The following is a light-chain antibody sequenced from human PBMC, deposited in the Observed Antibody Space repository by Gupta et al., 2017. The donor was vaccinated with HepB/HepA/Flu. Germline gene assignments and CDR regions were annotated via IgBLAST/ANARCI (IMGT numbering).Light chain of an antibody. CDR3: TSYTSSDTDV. J-gene: IGLJ1*01. CDR1: SSDVGAYNY. V-gene: IGLV2-14*03. Sequence: QSALTQPASVSGSPGQSITISCTGTSSDVGAYNYVSWYQQPPGTAPNLMSYDVTNRPSGVSNRFSASKSGTTAPPAISGLQAEDDAYYYSTSYTSSDTDVFGTGTRVTVL. CDR2: DVT.